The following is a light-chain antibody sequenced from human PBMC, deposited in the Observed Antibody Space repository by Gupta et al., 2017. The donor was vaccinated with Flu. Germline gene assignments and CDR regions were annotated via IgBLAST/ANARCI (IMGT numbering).Light chain of an antibody. V-gene: IGLV3-25*03. J-gene: IGLJ3*02. CDR3: QSADSTAWV. CDR2: KDT. Sequence: GQTARITCSGDAVANQYTYWDQQKRGQDLVLLIYKDTESTAVLPGRFSASSSGTTVTLTIEGGQAEDEGYYYCQSADSTAWVFGGGTKLTVL. CDR1: AVANQY.